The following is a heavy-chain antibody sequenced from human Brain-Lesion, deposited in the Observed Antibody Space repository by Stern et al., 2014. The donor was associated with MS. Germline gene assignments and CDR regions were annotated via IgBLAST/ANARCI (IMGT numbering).Heavy chain of an antibody. Sequence: VQLVQSGAEVKKPGESLKISCKASGNIFTNYWIGWGRQMPGKGLEWMGIIFPGDSDTKYSPSFQGQVTISADKSISTAYLQWSSLKASDTAMYYCARGGQLLNYYFDYWGQGTLVTVSS. V-gene: IGHV5-51*03. CDR3: ARGGQLLNYYFDY. CDR2: IFPGDSDT. J-gene: IGHJ4*02. CDR1: GNIFTNYW. D-gene: IGHD2-2*01.